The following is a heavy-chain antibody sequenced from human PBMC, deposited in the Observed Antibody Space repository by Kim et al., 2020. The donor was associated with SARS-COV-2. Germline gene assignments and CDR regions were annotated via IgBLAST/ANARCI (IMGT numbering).Heavy chain of an antibody. CDR1: GFTFSSYE. CDR2: ISSSGSTI. CDR3: VRAHSRGPLSYYYYYGMDV. J-gene: IGHJ6*02. V-gene: IGHV3-48*03. Sequence: GGSLRLSCAASGFTFSSYEMNWVRQAPGKGLEWVSYISSSGSTIYYADSVKGRFTISRDNAKNSLYLQMNSLRAEDTAVYYCVRAHSRGPLSYYYYYGMDVWGQGTTVTVSS. D-gene: IGHD3-22*01.